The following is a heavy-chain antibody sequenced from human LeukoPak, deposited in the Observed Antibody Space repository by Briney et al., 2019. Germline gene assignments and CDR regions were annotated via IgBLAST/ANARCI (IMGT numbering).Heavy chain of an antibody. CDR1: GGSISSYY. Sequence: WETLSLTCTVSGGSISSYYWSWIRQPPGKGLEWIGYIYYSGSTNYNPSLKSRVTISVDTSKNQFSLKLSSVTAADTAVYYCASLYATRYYMDVWGKGTTVTISS. CDR3: ASLYATRYYMDV. J-gene: IGHJ6*03. V-gene: IGHV4-59*01. CDR2: IYYSGST. D-gene: IGHD2-15*01.